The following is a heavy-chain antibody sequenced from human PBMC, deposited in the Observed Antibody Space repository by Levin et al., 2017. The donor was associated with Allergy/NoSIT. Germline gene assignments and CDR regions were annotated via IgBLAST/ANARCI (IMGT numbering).Heavy chain of an antibody. Sequence: SETLSLTCAVSGGSISSSNWWSWVRQPPGKGLEWIGEIYHSGSTNYNPSLKSRVTISVDKSKNQFSLKLSSVTAADTAVYYCARDEDDSGGAFDIWGQGTMVTVSS. J-gene: IGHJ3*02. D-gene: IGHD3-10*01. CDR3: ARDEDDSGGAFDI. CDR2: IYHSGST. CDR1: GGSISSSNW. V-gene: IGHV4-4*02.